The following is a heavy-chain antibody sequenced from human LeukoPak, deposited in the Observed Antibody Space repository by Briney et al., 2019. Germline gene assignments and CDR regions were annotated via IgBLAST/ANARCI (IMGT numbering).Heavy chain of an antibody. D-gene: IGHD3-16*02. J-gene: IGHJ4*02. CDR1: GGSFSGYY. CDR3: ARGSRRSYDYVWGSYRFDY. CDR2: INHSGST. V-gene: IGHV4-34*01. Sequence: SETLSLTCAVYGGSFSGYYWSWIRQPPGKGLGWIGEINHSGSTNYNPSLKSRVTISVDTSKNQFSLKLSSVTAADTAVYYCARGSRRSYDYVWGSYRFDYWGQGTLVTVSS.